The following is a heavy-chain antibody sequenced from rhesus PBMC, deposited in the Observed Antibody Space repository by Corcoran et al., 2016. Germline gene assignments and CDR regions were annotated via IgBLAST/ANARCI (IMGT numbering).Heavy chain of an antibody. Sequence: QVQLQESGPGVVKPSETLSLTCAVSGGSIRDSYRWSWIRQPPGKGLEWIGYIFGSSTSTNDNPSLKSRGTTSKDTSKNQFSLKRSSGTAADTAVYYCARDGYSGSYFDYWGQGVLVTVSS. J-gene: IGHJ4*01. CDR3: ARDGYSGSYFDY. D-gene: IGHD3-16*01. V-gene: IGHV4S10*01. CDR2: IFGSSTST. CDR1: GGSIRDSYR.